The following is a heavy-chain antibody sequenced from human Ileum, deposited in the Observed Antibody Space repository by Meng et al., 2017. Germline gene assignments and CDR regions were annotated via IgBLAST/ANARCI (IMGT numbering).Heavy chain of an antibody. CDR3: ARFYGSGTFEVHDY. J-gene: IGHJ4*02. CDR2: IHYSGSR. Sequence: QVQLREPGPGRVSPSETLSLTCNVSGGSVSSASYYWSWIRQPPGKGLEWIGLIHYSGSRNYNPSLKSRVTMSVDTSKNQVSLRLTSVTAADTAVYYCARFYGSGTFEVHDYWGQGTLVTVSS. D-gene: IGHD3-10*01. V-gene: IGHV4-61*01. CDR1: GGSVSSASYY.